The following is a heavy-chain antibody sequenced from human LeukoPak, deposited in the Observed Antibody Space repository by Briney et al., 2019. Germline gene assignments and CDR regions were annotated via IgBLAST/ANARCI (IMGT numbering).Heavy chain of an antibody. V-gene: IGHV3-23*01. J-gene: IGHJ6*03. CDR3: AKFGSRLRSYYYYMDV. CDR1: GFTFSSYA. D-gene: IGHD3-10*01. CDR2: ISGSGGST. Sequence: GGSLRLSCAASGFTFSSYAMSWVRQAPGKGLEWVSAISGSGGSTYYADSVKGRFTISRDNSKNTLYLQMNSLRPEDTAVYYCAKFGSRLRSYYYYMDVWGKGTTVTISS.